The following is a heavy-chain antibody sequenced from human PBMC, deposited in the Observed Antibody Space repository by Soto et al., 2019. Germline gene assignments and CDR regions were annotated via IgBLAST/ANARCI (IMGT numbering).Heavy chain of an antibody. V-gene: IGHV1-8*01. CDR2: MNPNSGNT. CDR1: GYTFTSYD. Sequence: ASVKVSCKASGYTFTSYDINWVLQATGQGLEWMGWMNPNSGNTGYAQKFQGRVTMTRNTSISTAYMELSSLRSEDTAVYYCARVYLGYCSSTSCPSPQTYYYYYMDVWGKGTTVTVSS. CDR3: ARVYLGYCSSTSCPSPQTYYYYYMDV. D-gene: IGHD2-2*01. J-gene: IGHJ6*03.